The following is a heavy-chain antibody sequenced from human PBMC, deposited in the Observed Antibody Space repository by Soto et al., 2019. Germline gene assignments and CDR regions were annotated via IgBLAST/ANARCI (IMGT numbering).Heavy chain of an antibody. J-gene: IGHJ6*02. V-gene: IGHV4-31*03. CDR3: ARDRLRSMDV. CDR2: IYYSGST. Sequence: PSETLSLTCTVSGGSISSGGYYWSWIRQHPGKGLEWIGYIYYSGSTYYNPSLKSRVTISVDTSKNQFSLKLSSVTAADTAVYYCARDRLRSMDVWGQGTTVTVSS. D-gene: IGHD3-16*01. CDR1: GGSISSGGYY.